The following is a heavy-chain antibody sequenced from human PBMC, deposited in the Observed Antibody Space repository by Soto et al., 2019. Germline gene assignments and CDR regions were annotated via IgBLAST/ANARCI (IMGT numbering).Heavy chain of an antibody. CDR3: AKGPDCGGGYCYYYWYGIDV. CDR2: ISYDGRDK. Sequence: PGGSLRLSCAASGFAFNTYGIHWVRQAPGKGLEWVAVISYDGRDKYYADSVKGRFTISRDNSKSTLYLQMSSLSAEDSAVYYCAKGPDCGGGYCYYYWYGIDVCGQGTTVTVSS. J-gene: IGHJ6*02. D-gene: IGHD2-21*01. CDR1: GFAFNTYG. V-gene: IGHV3-30*18.